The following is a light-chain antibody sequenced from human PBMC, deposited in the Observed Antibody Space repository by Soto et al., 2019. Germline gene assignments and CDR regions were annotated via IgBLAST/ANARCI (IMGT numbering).Light chain of an antibody. J-gene: IGKJ4*01. Sequence: DMEMTQSPSSLSASGGDRVTITCRASQSISNYLNWYQHEPGKVPKLLIYAASSLQSGVPTRFSGSGSGTDFTLTINSLQPEAFATYYCQQSYGTPLTFGGGTKIEIK. V-gene: IGKV1-39*01. CDR3: QQSYGTPLT. CDR2: AAS. CDR1: QSISNY.